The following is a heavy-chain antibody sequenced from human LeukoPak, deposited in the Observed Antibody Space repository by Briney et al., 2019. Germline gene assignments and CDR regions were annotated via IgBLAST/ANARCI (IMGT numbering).Heavy chain of an antibody. CDR3: ARDVGRSYDLDY. J-gene: IGHJ4*02. CDR2: ISAYNGNT. V-gene: IGHV1-18*01. D-gene: IGHD3-16*01. CDR1: GYTFTSYG. Sequence: GASVKVSCKASGYTFTSYGISWVRQAPGQGLEWMGWISAYNGNTDYAQSLQGRVTMTIDTSTSTVYTELRSLRSDDTAVYYCARDVGRSYDLDYWAQGTLVTVS.